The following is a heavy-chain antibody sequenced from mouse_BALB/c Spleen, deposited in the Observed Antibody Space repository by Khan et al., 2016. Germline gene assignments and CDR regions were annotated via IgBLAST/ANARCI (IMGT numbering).Heavy chain of an antibody. CDR2: ITYSGST. CDR3: ARDGRDDFYAIDY. V-gene: IGHV3-2*02. D-gene: IGHD2-13*01. CDR1: GSSITSNYA. J-gene: IGHJ4*01. Sequence: EVQLQESGPGLVKPSQSLSLTCTVTGSSITSNYAWNWIRQFPGNKLEWMAYITYSGSTGYNPSLNSRVSITRDTSKNQFFLQLSSVTTEDTATYYCARDGRDDFYAIDYWGQGTCVTVSS.